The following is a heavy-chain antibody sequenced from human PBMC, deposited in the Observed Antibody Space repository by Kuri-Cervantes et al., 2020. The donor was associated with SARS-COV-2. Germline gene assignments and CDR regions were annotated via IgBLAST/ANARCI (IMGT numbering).Heavy chain of an antibody. D-gene: IGHD3-3*01. CDR3: ARGEVGEAYYDFWSGYYSGCVDY. Sequence: GESLKISCAASGFTFSSYGMHWVRQAPGKGLEWVAFISYDGGNKYYADSVKGRFTISRDNSKNTLYLQMNSLRAEDTAVYFCARGEVGEAYYDFWSGYYSGCVDYWGQGTLVTVSS. CDR2: ISYDGGNK. CDR1: GFTFSSYG. J-gene: IGHJ4*02. V-gene: IGHV3-30*03.